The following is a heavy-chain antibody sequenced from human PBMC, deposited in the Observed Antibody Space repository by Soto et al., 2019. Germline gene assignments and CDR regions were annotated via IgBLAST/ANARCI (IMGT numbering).Heavy chain of an antibody. Sequence: EVQLVQSEGGLVQRGGSRRLSCAASGFTFNYYWMHWVRQPPGQGLVWVSHINSDGSRITYADSVKGRFTISRDNAKNTLYLQLYTLRAQDTAVYYCARGERGGFDLWGQGTTVTGSS. V-gene: IGHV3-74*01. CDR3: ARGERGGFDL. D-gene: IGHD2-15*01. J-gene: IGHJ3*01. CDR2: INSDGSRI. CDR1: GFTFNYYW.